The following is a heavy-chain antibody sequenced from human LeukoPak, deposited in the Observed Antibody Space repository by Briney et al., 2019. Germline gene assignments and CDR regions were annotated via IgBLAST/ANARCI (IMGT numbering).Heavy chain of an antibody. J-gene: IGHJ6*03. Sequence: GGSLRLSCAASGFTFTSYAMSWVRQAPGKGLEWVSVISGSGDSTYYADSVKGRFTISRDNAKNSLYLQMNSLRAEDTAVYYCARDVYSSSPGVGRYYYMDVWGKGTTVTVSS. D-gene: IGHD6-6*01. CDR2: ISGSGDST. V-gene: IGHV3-23*01. CDR1: GFTFTSYA. CDR3: ARDVYSSSPGVGRYYYMDV.